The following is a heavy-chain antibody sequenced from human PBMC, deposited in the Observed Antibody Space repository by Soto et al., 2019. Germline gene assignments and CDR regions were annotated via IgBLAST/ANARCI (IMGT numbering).Heavy chain of an antibody. V-gene: IGHV3-7*01. CDR1: GFTFSAYW. Sequence: GGSLRLSCAASGFTFSAYWMSWVRQAPGKGLEWVANIKQDGSEKYYVDSVKGRFTLSRDNAKNSLQLQMNSLRAEDTAIYFCARVAYGHGWLFDYSGQRTLVSVSS. D-gene: IGHD6-19*01. CDR3: ARVAYGHGWLFDY. J-gene: IGHJ4*01. CDR2: IKQDGSEK.